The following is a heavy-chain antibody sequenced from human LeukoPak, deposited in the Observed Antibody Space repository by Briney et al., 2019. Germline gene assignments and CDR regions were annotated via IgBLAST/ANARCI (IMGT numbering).Heavy chain of an antibody. CDR2: IYSGGST. D-gene: IGHD6-13*01. CDR1: GFTVSSNY. V-gene: IGHV3-53*01. Sequence: GGSLRLSCAASGFTVSSNYMSWVRQAPGKGLEWVSVIYSGGSTYYADSVKGRFTISRDNSKNTLYLQMNSLRAEDTAVYYCARDGDGRAAAGTFFDYWGQGTLVTVSS. J-gene: IGHJ4*02. CDR3: ARDGDGRAAAGTFFDY.